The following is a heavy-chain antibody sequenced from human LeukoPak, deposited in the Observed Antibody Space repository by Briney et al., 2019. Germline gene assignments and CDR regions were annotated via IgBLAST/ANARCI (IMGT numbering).Heavy chain of an antibody. Sequence: GASVKVSCKASGYTFTGYYMHWVRQAPGQGLEWMGWINPNSGGTNYAQKFQGRVTMTRDTSISTAYMELSRLRSDDTAVYYCAREENLGYCSSTSCHNWFDPWGQGTLVTVSS. CDR1: GYTFTGYY. J-gene: IGHJ5*02. D-gene: IGHD2-2*01. V-gene: IGHV1-2*02. CDR3: AREENLGYCSSTSCHNWFDP. CDR2: INPNSGGT.